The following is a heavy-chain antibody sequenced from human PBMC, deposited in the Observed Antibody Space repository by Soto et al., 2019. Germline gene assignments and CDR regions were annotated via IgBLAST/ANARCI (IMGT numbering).Heavy chain of an antibody. V-gene: IGHV3-74*01. D-gene: IGHD2-21*01. CDR2: IPSDGRDV. CDR3: QRDDSGLRIDY. Sequence: HPGGSLRLSCEASGFNFRDFWMHWVRQPPGKGPEWVSNIPSDGRDVSYADSVRGRFTISRDDARNTLYLQMSDLRVEDTAIYYCQRDDSGLRIDYWGQGTHVTVSS. J-gene: IGHJ4*02. CDR1: GFNFRDFW.